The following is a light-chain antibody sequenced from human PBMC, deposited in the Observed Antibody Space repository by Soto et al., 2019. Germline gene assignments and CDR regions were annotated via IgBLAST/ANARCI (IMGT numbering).Light chain of an antibody. V-gene: IGLV1-40*01. CDR1: SSNIGAGYD. CDR2: GNS. Sequence: HSDRPHPPSGSGAPGGGGTISRTGSSSNIGAGYDVHWYQQLPGTAPKLLIYGNSNRPSGVPDRFSGSKSGTSASLAITGLQAEDEADYYCQSYDSSLSGCYVFGTGTKVTVL. CDR3: QSYDSSLSGCYV. J-gene: IGLJ1*01.